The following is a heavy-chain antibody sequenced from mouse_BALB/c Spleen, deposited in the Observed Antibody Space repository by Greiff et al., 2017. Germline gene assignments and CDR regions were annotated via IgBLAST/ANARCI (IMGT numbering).Heavy chain of an antibody. CDR3: ARGEIYYAMDY. J-gene: IGHJ4*01. Sequence: DVMLVESGGGLVKPGGSLKLSCAASGFTFSDYYMYWVRQTPEKRLEWVATISDGGSYTYYPDSVKGRFTISRDNAKNNLYLQMSSLKSEDTAMYYCARGEIYYAMDYWGQGTSVTVSS. V-gene: IGHV5-4*02. CDR2: ISDGGSYT. CDR1: GFTFSDYY.